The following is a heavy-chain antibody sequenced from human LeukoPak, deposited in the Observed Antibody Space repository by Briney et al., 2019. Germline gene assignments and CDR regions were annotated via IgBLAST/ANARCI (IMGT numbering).Heavy chain of an antibody. CDR3: ARHLLGSSDAFDI. D-gene: IGHD2-15*01. CDR1: GFTFSSYA. CDR2: ISGSGGST. V-gene: IGHV3-23*01. J-gene: IGHJ3*02. Sequence: GGSLRLSCAASGFTFSSYAMTWVRQAPGKGLEWVSVISGSGGSTYYADSVKGRFTISRDDSKNTLYLQMNSLRAEDTAVYYCARHLLGSSDAFDIWGQGTMVTVSS.